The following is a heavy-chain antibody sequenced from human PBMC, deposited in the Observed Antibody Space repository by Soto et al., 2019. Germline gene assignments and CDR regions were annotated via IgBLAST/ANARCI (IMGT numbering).Heavy chain of an antibody. CDR3: ARFNSGNYYEAFDI. J-gene: IGHJ3*02. CDR1: GGCMRSSNW. Sequence: SEGRCRSCAVGGGCMRSSNWWSGVGQPPGKGLEWIGEIYHSGSTNYNPSLKSRVTISVDKSKNQFSLKLSSVTAADTAVYYCARFNSGNYYEAFDIWGQGTMVT. D-gene: IGHD1-26*01. V-gene: IGHV4-4*02. CDR2: IYHSGST.